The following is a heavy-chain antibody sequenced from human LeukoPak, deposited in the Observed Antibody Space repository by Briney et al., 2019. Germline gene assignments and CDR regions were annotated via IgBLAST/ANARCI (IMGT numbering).Heavy chain of an antibody. CDR1: GFTFSDYY. J-gene: IGHJ4*02. Sequence: PGGSLRLSCAASGFTFSDYYMSWIRQAPGKGLEWVSYISSSGSTIYYADSVKGRFTISRDNAKNSLYLQMNSLRAEDTAVYYCAKAITMIVVVRGFDYWGQGTLVTVSS. D-gene: IGHD3-22*01. V-gene: IGHV3-11*01. CDR3: AKAITMIVVVRGFDY. CDR2: ISSSGSTI.